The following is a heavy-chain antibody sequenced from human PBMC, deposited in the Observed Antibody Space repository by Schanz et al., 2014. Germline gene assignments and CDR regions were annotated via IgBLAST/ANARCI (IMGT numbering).Heavy chain of an antibody. J-gene: IGHJ4*02. D-gene: IGHD3-3*01. CDR2: IYISGAT. CDR1: GFTFSEVY. CDR3: AREHFFGSFYGGFD. V-gene: IGHV3-66*01. Sequence: EVRLVESGGGLVEPGGSLRLSCSGSGFTFSEVYMSWVRQAPGKGLEWVALIYISGATFYADSVKGRFSISRDDSKNTVSLQMDNLRAEDTAVYFCAREHFFGSFYGGFDWGLGTSVTVSS.